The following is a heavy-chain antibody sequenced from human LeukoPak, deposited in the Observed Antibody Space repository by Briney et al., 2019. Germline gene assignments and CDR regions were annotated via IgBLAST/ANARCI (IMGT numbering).Heavy chain of an antibody. V-gene: IGHV1-2*02. CDR3: ARDYSPYSSGWENFDC. CDR2: INPNSGGT. D-gene: IGHD6-19*01. Sequence: ASMKVSCKASGYTFTGYYMHWVRQAPGQGLEWMGWINPNSGGTNYAQKFQGRVTMTRDTSISTAYMELSRLRSDDTAVYYCARDYSPYSSGWENFDCWGQGTLVTVSS. CDR1: GYTFTGYY. J-gene: IGHJ4*02.